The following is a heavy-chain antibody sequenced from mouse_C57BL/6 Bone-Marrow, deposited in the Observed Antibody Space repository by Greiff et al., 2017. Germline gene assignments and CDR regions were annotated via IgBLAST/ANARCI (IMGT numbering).Heavy chain of an antibody. J-gene: IGHJ3*01. CDR3: ARDEGDSSGYAY. Sequence: EVMLVESGGGLVKPGGSLKLSCAASGFTFSSYAMSWVRQTPEKRLEWVATISDGGSYTYYPDNVKGRFTISRDNAKNNLYLQMSHLKSEDTAMYYCARDEGDSSGYAYWGQEALVTVSA. D-gene: IGHD3-2*02. CDR1: GFTFSSYA. CDR2: ISDGGSYT. V-gene: IGHV5-4*01.